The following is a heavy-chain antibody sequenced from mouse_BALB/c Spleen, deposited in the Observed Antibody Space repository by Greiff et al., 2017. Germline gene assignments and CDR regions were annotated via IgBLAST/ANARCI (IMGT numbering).Heavy chain of an antibody. CDR3: TRCDGYWYFDV. Sequence: VQLQQPGAELVRPGASVKLSCKASGYTFTSYWINWVKQRPGQGLEWIGNIYPSDSYTNYNQKFKDKATLTVDKSSSTAYMQLSSPTSEDSAVYYCTRCDGYWYFDVWGAGTTVTVSS. J-gene: IGHJ1*01. CDR2: IYPSDSYT. D-gene: IGHD2-3*01. V-gene: IGHV1-69*02. CDR1: GYTFTSYW.